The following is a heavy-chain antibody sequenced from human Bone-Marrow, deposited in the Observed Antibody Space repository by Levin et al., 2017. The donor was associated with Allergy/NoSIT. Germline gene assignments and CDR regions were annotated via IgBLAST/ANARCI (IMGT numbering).Heavy chain of an antibody. CDR3: ARTAWYTSSPWITWFDP. D-gene: IGHD6-13*01. CDR2: IYSSGST. J-gene: IGHJ5*02. V-gene: IGHV4-4*07. CDR1: GGSISNYY. Sequence: PSETLSLTCSVSGGSISNYYWSWIRQPAGKGLEWIGRIYSSGSTKYNPSLKSRVTMSVDTSKNQFSLKLSSVTAADMAVYYCARTAWYTSSPWITWFDPWGQGTLVTVSS.